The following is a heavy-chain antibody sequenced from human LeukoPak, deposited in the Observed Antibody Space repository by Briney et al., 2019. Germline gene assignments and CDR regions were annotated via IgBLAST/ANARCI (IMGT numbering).Heavy chain of an antibody. Sequence: GGSLRLSCAASGFTFSSYSMNWVRQAPGKGLEWVSSISSSRSYIYYADSVKGRFTISRDNAKNSLYLQMNSLRAEDTAVYYCARGTVVTGNWFDPWGQGTLVTVSS. V-gene: IGHV3-21*01. D-gene: IGHD4-23*01. CDR3: ARGTVVTGNWFDP. CDR1: GFTFSSYS. CDR2: ISSSRSYI. J-gene: IGHJ5*02.